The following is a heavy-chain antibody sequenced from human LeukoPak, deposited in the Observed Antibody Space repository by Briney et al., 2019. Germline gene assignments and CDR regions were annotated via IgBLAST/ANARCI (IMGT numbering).Heavy chain of an antibody. D-gene: IGHD6-19*01. V-gene: IGHV3-53*01. J-gene: IGHJ4*02. CDR1: GFTISSNY. CDR2: IYSDGST. CDR3: ARDASSVAGWSHFDY. Sequence: GGSLRLSCAASGFTISSNYMNWVRQAPGKGLEWVSVIYSDGSTDYADSVKGRFTISRDNSKNTVCLQMNSLRAEDTAVYYCARDASSVAGWSHFDYWGQGTQVTVSS.